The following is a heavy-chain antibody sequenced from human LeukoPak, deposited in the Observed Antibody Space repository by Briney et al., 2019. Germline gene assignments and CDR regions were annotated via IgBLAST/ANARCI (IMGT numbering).Heavy chain of an antibody. J-gene: IGHJ2*01. D-gene: IGHD1-26*01. Sequence: PGGSLRLSCAASGFTFSAYGMHWVRQAPGKGPEWVAVIWYDGSNKYYADSVKGRFTISRDNSKNTLYLQMNRLRAEDTAVYYCAKNLLGSESFSWYFDLWGRGTLVTVSS. CDR1: GFTFSAYG. V-gene: IGHV3-33*06. CDR3: AKNLLGSESFSWYFDL. CDR2: IWYDGSNK.